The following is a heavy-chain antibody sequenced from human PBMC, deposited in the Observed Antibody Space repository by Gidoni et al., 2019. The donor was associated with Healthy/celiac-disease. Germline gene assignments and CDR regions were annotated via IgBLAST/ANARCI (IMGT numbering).Heavy chain of an antibody. CDR1: GSTFSSYW. V-gene: IGHV3-7*01. Sequence: EVQLVVSGGCFVQPGGSLRLPCAASGSTFSSYWLRWVRQGPRKGLGGVANIKQDGSEKYYVDSVKGRLTISRDNAKNSLYLQMNSLRAEDTAVYYCARDGRWITVTTDYWGQGTLVTVSS. CDR3: ARDGRWITVTTDY. J-gene: IGHJ4*02. CDR2: IKQDGSEK. D-gene: IGHD4-17*01.